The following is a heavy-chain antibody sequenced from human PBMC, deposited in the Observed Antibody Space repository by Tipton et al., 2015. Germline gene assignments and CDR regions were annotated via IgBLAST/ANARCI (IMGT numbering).Heavy chain of an antibody. D-gene: IGHD6-6*01. CDR3: ARDRRHSSSSQAFDI. CDR1: GGSSSNYY. CDR2: IFYRGNT. J-gene: IGHJ3*02. V-gene: IGHV4-39*07. Sequence: TLSLTCTLSGGSSSNYYWGWIRQPPGKGLEWIGSIFYRGNTYYNTSLHSRVIISVDTSKTQFSLKLSSVTAADTAVYYCARDRRHSSSSQAFDIWGQGTMVTVSS.